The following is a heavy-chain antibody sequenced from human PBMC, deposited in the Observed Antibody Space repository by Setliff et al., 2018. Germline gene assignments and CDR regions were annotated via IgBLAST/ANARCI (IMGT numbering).Heavy chain of an antibody. CDR1: GGSISSYY. Sequence: KTSETLSLTCTVSGGSISSYYWSWIRQPPGKGLEWIGHVYTSGSTNYNPSLKSRVTISVDTSKNQFSLKLSSVTAADTAVYYCARSRGYKHDSSGYYYDHYYYYYMDVWGKGTPVTVSS. V-gene: IGHV4-4*08. J-gene: IGHJ6*03. CDR2: VYTSGST. CDR3: ARSRGYKHDSSGYYYDHYYYYYMDV. D-gene: IGHD3-22*01.